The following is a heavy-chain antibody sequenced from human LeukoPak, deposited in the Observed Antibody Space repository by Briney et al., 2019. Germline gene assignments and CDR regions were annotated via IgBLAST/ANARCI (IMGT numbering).Heavy chain of an antibody. CDR1: GFTFSKVW. CDR3: CGTRGDL. J-gene: IGHJ5*02. V-gene: IGHV3-15*01. Sequence: GGSLRLSCEASGFTFSKVWMSWVRQAPGKGLEWVGRIKSKSDDGTRDYAPPVRGRFTISRDDSKSTVYLQMESLRSEDTGVYYCCGTRGDLWGQGTRVTVSS. D-gene: IGHD1-14*01. CDR2: IKSKSDDGTR.